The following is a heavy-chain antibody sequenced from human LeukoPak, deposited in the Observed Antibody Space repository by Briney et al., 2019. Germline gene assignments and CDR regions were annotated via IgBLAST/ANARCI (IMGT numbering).Heavy chain of an antibody. CDR1: GGSISSSSYY. D-gene: IGHD2-15*01. CDR2: IYYSGST. J-gene: IGHJ4*02. Sequence: SETLSLTCTVSGGSISSSSYYWGWIRQPPGKGLEWIGSIYYSGSTYYNPSLKSRVTISVDTSKNQFSLKLSSVTAADTAVYYCARAAAGHSGYYFDYWGQGTLVTVSS. V-gene: IGHV4-39*07. CDR3: ARAAAGHSGYYFDY.